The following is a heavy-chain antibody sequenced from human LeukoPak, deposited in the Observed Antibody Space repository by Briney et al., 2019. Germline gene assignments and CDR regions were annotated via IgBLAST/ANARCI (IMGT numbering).Heavy chain of an antibody. V-gene: IGHV3-7*01. CDR1: GFTFSSYW. CDR3: ARSLNPYSSGWYDY. Sequence: GGSLRLSCAASGFTFSSYWMSWVRQAPGKGLEWVANIKQDGSEKYYVDFVKGRFTISRDNAKNSLYLQMNSLRAEDTAVYYCARSLNPYSSGWYDYWGQGTLVTVSS. CDR2: IKQDGSEK. D-gene: IGHD6-19*01. J-gene: IGHJ4*02.